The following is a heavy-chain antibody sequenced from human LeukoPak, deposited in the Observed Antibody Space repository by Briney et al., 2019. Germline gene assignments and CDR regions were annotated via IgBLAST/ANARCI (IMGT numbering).Heavy chain of an antibody. CDR2: IWYDGSNK. V-gene: IGHV3-33*01. D-gene: IGHD1-20*01. CDR3: ARDRNWYFDS. J-gene: IGHJ4*02. CDR1: GFTFRSYG. Sequence: GGSLRLSCAASGFTFRSYGMHWVRQTPGKGLEWVAGIWYDGSNKYNVDSVTGRFTISRDNSNNTLFIQLDSLRAEDTAVYYCARDRNWYFDSWGQGTLVTVSS.